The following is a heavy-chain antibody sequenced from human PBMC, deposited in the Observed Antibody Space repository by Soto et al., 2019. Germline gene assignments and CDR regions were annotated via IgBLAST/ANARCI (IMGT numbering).Heavy chain of an antibody. CDR3: ARAAGRLLYNLDS. J-gene: IGHJ4*02. CDR1: SFTLKDYY. V-gene: IGHV3-11*06. Sequence: GGSLRLSCTASSFTLKDYYMKWIRQAPGKGLEWISYISNRGTYTHYADSVKGRFTISRDNAKNSVNLQMSSLSAEDTSLYYCARAAGRLLYNLDSWGQGTQVTASS. CDR2: ISNRGTYT. D-gene: IGHD4-17*01.